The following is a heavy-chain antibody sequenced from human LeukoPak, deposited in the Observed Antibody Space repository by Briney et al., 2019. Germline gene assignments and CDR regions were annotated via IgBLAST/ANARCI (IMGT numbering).Heavy chain of an antibody. CDR1: GFTFSSYS. J-gene: IGHJ4*02. CDR2: ISSSSSTI. Sequence: PGASLRLSCAASGFTFSSYSMNWVRQAPGKGLEWVSYISSSSSTIYYADSVKGRFTISRDNAKNSLYLQMNSLRAEDTAVYYCAGDNRRFDSTGYYDFHYWGQGNLVTVSS. D-gene: IGHD3-22*01. CDR3: AGDNRRFDSTGYYDFHY. V-gene: IGHV3-48*01.